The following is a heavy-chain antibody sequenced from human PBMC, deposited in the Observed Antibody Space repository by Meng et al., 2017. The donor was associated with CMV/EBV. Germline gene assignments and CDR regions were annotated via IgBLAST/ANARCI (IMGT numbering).Heavy chain of an antibody. CDR3: ARAGFLEWAFDY. V-gene: IGHV3-21*01. J-gene: IGHJ4*02. CDR1: GFTFGSYW. D-gene: IGHD3-3*01. CDR2: ISSSSSYI. Sequence: GGSLRLSCGGSGFTFGSYWMHWVRQVPGKGLEWVSSISSSSSYIYYADSVKGRFTISRDNSKNSLYLQMNSLRAEDTAVYYCARAGFLEWAFDYWGQGTLVTVSS.